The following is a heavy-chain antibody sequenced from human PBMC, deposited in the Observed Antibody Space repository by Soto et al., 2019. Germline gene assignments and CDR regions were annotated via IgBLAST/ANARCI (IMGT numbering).Heavy chain of an antibody. D-gene: IGHD1-26*01. Sequence: EVQVVESGGGLVQPGGSLRLSCSFTFSMYSMYWVRQAPGKGLEWVASISSGGSYIEYADSVKGRFTISRDNAKNSVSLKMNSLRVDDTAVDFCTRDQGGSYGSWFDPWGQGALVTVSS. J-gene: IGHJ5*02. CDR2: ISSGGSYI. CDR1: FTFSMYS. CDR3: TRDQGGSYGSWFDP. V-gene: IGHV3-21*01.